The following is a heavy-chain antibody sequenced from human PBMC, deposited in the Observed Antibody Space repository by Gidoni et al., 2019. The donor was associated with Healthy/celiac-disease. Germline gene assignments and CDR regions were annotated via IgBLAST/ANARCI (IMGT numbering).Heavy chain of an antibody. CDR2: ISWNSGSI. D-gene: IGHD2-2*01. V-gene: IGHV3-9*01. CDR1: GFTFDDYA. J-gene: IGHJ6*03. Sequence: EVQLVESGGGLVQPGRSLRLSCAASGFTFDDYAMHWVRQAPGKGLEWVSGISWNSGSIGYADSVKGRFTISRDNAKNSLYLQMNSLRAEDTALYYCAKSSCSSTSCPYYYYYMDVWGKGTTVTVSS. CDR3: AKSSCSSTSCPYYYYYMDV.